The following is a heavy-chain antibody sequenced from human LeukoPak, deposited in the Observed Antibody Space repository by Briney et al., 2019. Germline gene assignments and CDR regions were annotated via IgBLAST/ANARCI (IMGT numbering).Heavy chain of an antibody. Sequence: GESLKISYKGSGYSFTSYWIGWVRQMPGKGLEWMGIIYPGDSDTGYSPSFQGQVTISADKSISTAYLQWSSLKASDTAMYYCARPGQYCSGGSCYSNYFDYWGQGTLVTVSS. CDR1: GYSFTSYW. J-gene: IGHJ4*02. V-gene: IGHV5-51*01. CDR2: IYPGDSDT. CDR3: ARPGQYCSGGSCYSNYFDY. D-gene: IGHD2-15*01.